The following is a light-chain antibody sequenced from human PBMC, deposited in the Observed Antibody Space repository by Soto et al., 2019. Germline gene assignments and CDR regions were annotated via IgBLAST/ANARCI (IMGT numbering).Light chain of an antibody. J-gene: IGKJ1*01. CDR3: QQYNSYSQT. Sequence: DIQMTQSPSTLSASVGDRVTITCRASQSISSWLAWYQQKPGKAPKLLIYKASSLESGVPSRFSGSGSGTEFTLTFSSLQPGDFATYYCQQYNSYSQTFGQGTKVDIK. V-gene: IGKV1-5*03. CDR2: KAS. CDR1: QSISSW.